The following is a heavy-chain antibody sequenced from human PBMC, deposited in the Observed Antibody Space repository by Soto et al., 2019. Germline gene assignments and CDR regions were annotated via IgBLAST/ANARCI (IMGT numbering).Heavy chain of an antibody. J-gene: IGHJ4*02. V-gene: IGHV4-59*08. CDR1: GGSISSYY. D-gene: IGHD6-19*01. CDR3: ARLRGRWLARGIDY. CDR2: IYYSGST. Sequence: PSETLSLTCTVSGGSISSYYWSWIRQPPGKGLEWIGYIYYSGSTNYNPSLKSRVTISVDTSKNQFSLKLSSVTAADTAVYYCARLRGRWLARGIDYWGQGTLVTVSS.